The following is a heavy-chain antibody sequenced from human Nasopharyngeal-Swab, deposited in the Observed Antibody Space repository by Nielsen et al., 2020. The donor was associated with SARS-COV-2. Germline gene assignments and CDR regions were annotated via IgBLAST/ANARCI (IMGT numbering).Heavy chain of an antibody. Sequence: SETLSLTCTVSGGSISSYYWSWIRQPPGKGLEWIGYIYYSGSTNYNPSLKSRVTISVDTSKNQFSLKLSSVTAADTAVYYCARLPTIFGVAIRADYYYYGMDVWGQGTTVTVSS. J-gene: IGHJ6*02. D-gene: IGHD3-3*01. V-gene: IGHV4-59*08. CDR3: ARLPTIFGVAIRADYYYYGMDV. CDR1: GGSISSYY. CDR2: IYYSGST.